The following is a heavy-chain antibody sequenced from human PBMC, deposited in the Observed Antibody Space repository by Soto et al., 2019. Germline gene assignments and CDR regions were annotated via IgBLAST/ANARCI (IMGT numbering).Heavy chain of an antibody. Sequence: QLQLQESGPGLVKPSETLSLTCTVSGAPISSSSYYWGWIRQPPGRGLEWIGSVYYSGDTYYNSSLKSRVTISEDTSKNQFSLKLSSVTAADTAVYYCARQVRRLGVYFYNGMDVWGQGTTVTVSS. CDR2: VYYSGDT. CDR1: GAPISSSSYY. D-gene: IGHD3-9*01. CDR3: ARQVRRLGVYFYNGMDV. J-gene: IGHJ6*02. V-gene: IGHV4-39*01.